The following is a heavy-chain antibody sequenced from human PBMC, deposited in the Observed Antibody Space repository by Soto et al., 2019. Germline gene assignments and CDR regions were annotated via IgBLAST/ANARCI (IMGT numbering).Heavy chain of an antibody. J-gene: IGHJ5*02. CDR1: GGTFTSYG. V-gene: IGHV1-18*01. Sequence: ASVKVSCKASGGTFTSYGISWVRQAPGQGLEWMGWISAYNGNTNYAQELQGRVTMTTDTSTSTAYMELRSLRSDDTAVYYCARDLIVVVTATPDTWFDPWGQGTLVTVSS. D-gene: IGHD2-21*02. CDR3: ARDLIVVVTATPDTWFDP. CDR2: ISAYNGNT.